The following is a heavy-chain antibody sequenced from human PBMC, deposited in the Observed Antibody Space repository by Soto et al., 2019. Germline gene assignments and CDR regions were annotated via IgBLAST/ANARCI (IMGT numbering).Heavy chain of an antibody. D-gene: IGHD1-26*01. CDR1: GFTFGDYA. J-gene: IGHJ4*02. CDR3: TRESSVGATAR. Sequence: GGSLRLSCTASGFTFGDYAMSWVRQAPGKGLEWVGFIRSKAYGGTTEYAASVKGRFTISRDDSKSIAYLQMNSLKTEDTAVYYCTRESSVGATARWGQGXLVTVSS. V-gene: IGHV3-49*04. CDR2: IRSKAYGGTT.